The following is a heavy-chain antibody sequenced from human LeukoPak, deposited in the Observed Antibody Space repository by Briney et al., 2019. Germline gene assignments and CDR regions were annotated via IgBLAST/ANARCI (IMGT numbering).Heavy chain of an antibody. CDR1: GFTFSSYS. J-gene: IGHJ4*02. D-gene: IGHD2-2*02. Sequence: GGSLRLSCAAPGFTFSSYSMNWVRQAPGKGLEWVSSISSSSSYIYYADSVKGRFTISRDNAKNSLYLQMNSLRAEDTAVYYCASWVVVVPAAINPYYFDYWGQGTLVTVSS. CDR2: ISSSSSYI. CDR3: ASWVVVVPAAINPYYFDY. V-gene: IGHV3-21*01.